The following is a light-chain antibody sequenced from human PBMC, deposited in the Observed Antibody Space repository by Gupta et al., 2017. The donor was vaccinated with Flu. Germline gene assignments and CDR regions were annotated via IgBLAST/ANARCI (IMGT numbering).Light chain of an antibody. Sequence: QSVLTQPPSVSGAPGQRVTISCTGSSPNIGAGYDVHWYQQLPGTAPKLLIYGNSNRPSGVPDRFSGSKSGPSASLAITGLQAEDEADYYCQSYDSSLSGGVVFGGGTKLTVL. V-gene: IGLV1-40*01. CDR3: QSYDSSLSGGVV. CDR1: SPNIGAGYD. CDR2: GNS. J-gene: IGLJ2*01.